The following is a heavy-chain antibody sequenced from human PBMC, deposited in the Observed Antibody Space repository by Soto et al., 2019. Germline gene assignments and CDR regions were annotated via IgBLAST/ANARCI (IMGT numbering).Heavy chain of an antibody. CDR3: AKARRVVVVRECYFDY. CDR2: ISYDGSNK. Sequence: PGGSLRLSCAVSGFTFSSYCMHWVRQAPGKGLEWVAVISYDGSNKYYADSVKGRFTISRDNSKNTLYLQMNSLRAEDTAVYYCAKARRVVVVRECYFDYWGQGTLVTVSS. D-gene: IGHD3-22*01. V-gene: IGHV3-30*18. J-gene: IGHJ4*02. CDR1: GFTFSSYC.